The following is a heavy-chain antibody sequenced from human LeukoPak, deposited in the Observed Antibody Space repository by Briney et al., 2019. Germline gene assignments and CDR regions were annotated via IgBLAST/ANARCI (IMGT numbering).Heavy chain of an antibody. J-gene: IGHJ3*02. CDR3: ARDMAAGSDLDAFDI. Sequence: PGGALRLSCATSGFTFSDYYSSSIRQAPGKGLEWVSYISSSGSTIYYADSVKGRFTISRDNAKTSLYLQMNSLRAEDTAVYYCARDMAAGSDLDAFDIWGQGTMVTVSS. CDR1: GFTFSDYY. V-gene: IGHV3-11*01. D-gene: IGHD6-13*01. CDR2: ISSSGSTI.